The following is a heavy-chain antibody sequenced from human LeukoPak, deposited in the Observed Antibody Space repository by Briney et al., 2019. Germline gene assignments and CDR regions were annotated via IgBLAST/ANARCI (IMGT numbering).Heavy chain of an antibody. J-gene: IGHJ4*02. CDR2: ISSSSSYI. V-gene: IGHV3-21*01. CDR1: GFTFSSYS. CDR3: AASLRGYSYGYQVY. D-gene: IGHD5-18*01. Sequence: PGRSLRLSCAASGFTFSSYSMNWVRQAPGKGLEWVSSISSSSSYIYYADSVKGRFTISRDNAKNSLYLQMNSLRAEDTAVYYCAASLRGYSYGYQVYWGQGTLVTVSS.